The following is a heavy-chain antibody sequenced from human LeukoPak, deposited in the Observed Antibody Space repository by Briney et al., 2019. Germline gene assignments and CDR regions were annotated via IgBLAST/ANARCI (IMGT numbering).Heavy chain of an antibody. D-gene: IGHD3-3*01. CDR1: GFTFSSYS. CDR3: ARDSYYDFWSGYSTYYYYYYMDV. CDR2: TSSSSSYI. J-gene: IGHJ6*03. Sequence: PGGSLRLSCAASGFTFSSYSMNWVRQAPGKGLEWVSSTSSSSSYIYYADSVKGRFTISRDNAKNSLYLQMNSLRAEDTAVYYCARDSYYDFWSGYSTYYYYYYMDVWGKGTTVTVSS. V-gene: IGHV3-21*01.